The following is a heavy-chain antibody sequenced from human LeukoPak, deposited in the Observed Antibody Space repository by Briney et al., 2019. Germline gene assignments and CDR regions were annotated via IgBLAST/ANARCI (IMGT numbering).Heavy chain of an antibody. V-gene: IGHV1-24*01. CDR2: FDPEDGET. Sequence: ASVKVSCKVSGYTLTELSMHWVRQAPGKGLEWMGGFDPEDGETIYAQKFQGRVTITTDESTSTAYMELSSLRSEDTAVYYCARIGHDLYQTFDFWGNGNLITVSS. CDR3: ARIGHDLYQTFDF. J-gene: IGHJ4*03. CDR1: GYTLTELS. D-gene: IGHD2-2*01.